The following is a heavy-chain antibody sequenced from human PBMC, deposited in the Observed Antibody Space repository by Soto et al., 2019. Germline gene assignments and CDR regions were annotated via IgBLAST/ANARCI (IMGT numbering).Heavy chain of an antibody. D-gene: IGHD3-9*01. Sequence: QVQLQQWGAGPLRPLDTLSLTCGVSGGSFSGYYWAWIRQSPGKGLEWIGEINDRGSSNYNPSLKSPDSISVGTSKNQYSPQLSTVTAADAAVYFYARESYDTLTGLHRVWYLDLWRRRTLATVPS. CDR1: GGSFSGYY. CDR3: ARESYDTLTGLHRVWYLDL. V-gene: IGHV4-34*01. CDR2: INDRGSS. J-gene: IGHJ2*01.